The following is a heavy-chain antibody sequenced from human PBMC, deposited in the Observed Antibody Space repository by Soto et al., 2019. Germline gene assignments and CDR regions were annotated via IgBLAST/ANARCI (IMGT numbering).Heavy chain of an antibody. D-gene: IGHD1-1*01. CDR3: AIELAALNWFDP. J-gene: IGHJ5*01. V-gene: IGHV3-48*02. CDR2: ISSSSSTI. Sequence: EVQLVESGGGLVQPGGSLRLSCAASGFTFSSYSMNWVRQAPGKGLEWVSYISSSSSTIYYADSVKGRFTISRDNAKNSLYLQMNSLRDEDVAVYYCAIELAALNWFDPWGQGTMVTVSS. CDR1: GFTFSSYS.